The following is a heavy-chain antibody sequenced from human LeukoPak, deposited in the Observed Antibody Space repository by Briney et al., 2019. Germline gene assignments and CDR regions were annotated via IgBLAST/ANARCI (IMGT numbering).Heavy chain of an antibody. CDR3: AKLSGSVSPVDAFDI. CDR2: IIGSGGST. Sequence: GGSLRLSCAPSGFTFSSYATSWVRQAPGEGLEWVSAIIGSGGSTYYADSVKGRFTLSRETSKNTLYLQMNSLRAQDTAVYYCAKLSGSVSPVDAFDIWGQGKMVTVSS. V-gene: IGHV3-23*01. D-gene: IGHD3-3*02. J-gene: IGHJ3*02. CDR1: GFTFSSYA.